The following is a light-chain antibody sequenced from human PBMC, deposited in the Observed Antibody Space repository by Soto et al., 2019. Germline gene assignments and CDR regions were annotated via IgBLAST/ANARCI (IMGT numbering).Light chain of an antibody. CDR3: AAWDDTLNDYV. V-gene: IGLV1-44*01. CDR2: SDN. J-gene: IGLJ1*01. Sequence: QLVLTQPPSASGTPGQRVTISCSGSSSDIGSSPVNWYQQLPGTAPKLFIYSDNQRPSGVPDRFSGSKSGTSASLAISGLQSDDEADYYCAAWDDTLNDYVFGTGTKLTVL. CDR1: SSDIGSSP.